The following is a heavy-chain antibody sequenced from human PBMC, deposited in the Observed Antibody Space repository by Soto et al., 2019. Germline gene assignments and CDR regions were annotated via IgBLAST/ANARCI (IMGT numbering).Heavy chain of an antibody. J-gene: IGHJ5*02. CDR2: IKSKNDGRTT. V-gene: IGHV3-15*07. Sequence: GGSLRLSCAASGFTFSNAWMNWVRQAPGKGLEWVGRIKSKNDGRTTDYAATEKGRFTISRDDSKNTLYLQMNSLKNVDTAVYYCTTLSWVVHWGQGTLVTVSS. CDR3: TTLSWVVH. CDR1: GFTFSNAW.